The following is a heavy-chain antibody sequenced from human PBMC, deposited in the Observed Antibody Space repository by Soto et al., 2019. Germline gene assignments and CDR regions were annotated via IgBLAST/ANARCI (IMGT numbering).Heavy chain of an antibody. D-gene: IGHD1-1*01. Sequence: QSGGSLRLSCAASGFPFSSYAMSWVRQAPGKGLEWVSAISGSGTNTHYADSVKGRFTISRDTSRNTLYLQMNSLRADDTAVYYCAKDWPGSPFECWGQGTLVTVSS. CDR2: ISGSGTNT. V-gene: IGHV3-23*01. CDR3: AKDWPGSPFEC. J-gene: IGHJ4*02. CDR1: GFPFSSYA.